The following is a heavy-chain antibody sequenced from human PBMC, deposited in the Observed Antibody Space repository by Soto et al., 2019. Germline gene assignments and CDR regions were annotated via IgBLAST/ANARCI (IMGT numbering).Heavy chain of an antibody. J-gene: IGHJ6*02. CDR3: AGYYDFWSGYYNVGYYYGMDV. CDR1: GGTFSSYA. V-gene: IGHV1-69*01. CDR2: IIPIFGTA. Sequence: QVQLVQSGAEVKKPGSSVKVSCKASGGTFSSYAISWVRQAPGQGLEWMGGIIPIFGTANYAQKFQGRVTITADESTSTAYMELSSLRSEDTAVYYCAGYYDFWSGYYNVGYYYGMDVWGQGTTVTVSS. D-gene: IGHD3-3*01.